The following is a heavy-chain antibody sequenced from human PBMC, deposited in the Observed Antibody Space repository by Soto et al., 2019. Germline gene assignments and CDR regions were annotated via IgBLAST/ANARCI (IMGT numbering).Heavy chain of an antibody. Sequence: PSETLSLTCTVSGGSISDFYWSWIRQPPGRGLEWIGYIFYSRITNYNSSLKSRVTISVDTSKNQFSLKLRSVTAADTAAYFCARVKRGYDYGSIIDFWGQGTLVT. J-gene: IGHJ4*02. V-gene: IGHV4-59*01. D-gene: IGHD5-18*01. CDR2: IFYSRIT. CDR1: GGSISDFY. CDR3: ARVKRGYDYGSIIDF.